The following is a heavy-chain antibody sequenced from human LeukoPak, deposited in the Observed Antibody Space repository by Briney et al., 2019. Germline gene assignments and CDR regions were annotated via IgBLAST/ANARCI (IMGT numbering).Heavy chain of an antibody. D-gene: IGHD5-12*01. J-gene: IGHJ4*02. CDR3: ERATYDIVATSPFDY. V-gene: IGHV4-59*01. CDR1: GGSISSYY. Sequence: SETLSLTCTVSGGSISSYYWSWIRQPPGKGLEWIGYIYYSGSTNYNPSLKSRVTISVDTSKNQFSLKLSSVTAADTAVYYCERATYDIVATSPFDYWGQGTLVTVSS. CDR2: IYYSGST.